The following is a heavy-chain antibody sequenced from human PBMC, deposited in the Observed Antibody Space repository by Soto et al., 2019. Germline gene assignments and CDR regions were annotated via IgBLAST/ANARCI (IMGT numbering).Heavy chain of an antibody. Sequence: SETLSLTCTVSGGSISSGGYYWSWIRQHPGKGLEWIGYIYYSGSTYYNPSLKSRVTISVDTSKNQFSLKLSSVTAADTAVYYCARQSRDYANAFDIWGQGTMVTVSS. CDR1: GGSISSGGYY. CDR3: ARQSRDYANAFDI. J-gene: IGHJ3*02. CDR2: IYYSGST. D-gene: IGHD4-17*01. V-gene: IGHV4-31*03.